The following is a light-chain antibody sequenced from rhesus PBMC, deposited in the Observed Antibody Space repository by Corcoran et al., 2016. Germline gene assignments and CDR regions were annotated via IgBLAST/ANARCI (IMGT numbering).Light chain of an antibody. J-gene: IGKJ4*01. CDR1: QGSSNT. Sequence: DIQMTQSPSSLSASVGDRVTITCQASQGSSNTLAWYQQKPGKVPKLLIYKASTLQSGVPSRFSGSGSVTDFTLTISSLQPEDFATYYCQHGYGTPLTFGGGTKVELK. V-gene: IGKV1-25*01. CDR3: QHGYGTPLT. CDR2: KAS.